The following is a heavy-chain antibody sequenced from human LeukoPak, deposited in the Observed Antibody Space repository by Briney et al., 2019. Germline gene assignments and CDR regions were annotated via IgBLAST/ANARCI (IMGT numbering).Heavy chain of an antibody. CDR3: AKGGKWDVTPFDY. V-gene: IGHV3-23*01. D-gene: IGHD1-26*01. J-gene: IGHJ4*02. CDR1: GFTFSDFF. CDR2: ISGGGGST. Sequence: GGSLRLSCAASGFTFSDFFMDWVRQAPGKGLEWVSTISGGGGSTYYADSVKGRFTISRDNSKNTLYLQVNSLRAEDTAVYYCAKGGKWDVTPFDYWGQGTLVTVSS.